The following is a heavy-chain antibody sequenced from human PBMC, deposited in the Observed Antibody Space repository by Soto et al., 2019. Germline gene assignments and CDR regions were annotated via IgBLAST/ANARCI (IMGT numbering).Heavy chain of an antibody. CDR1: GYTFSNYG. D-gene: IGHD3-10*01. CDR3: ARGVGSGTYYNQYNWFDP. J-gene: IGHJ5*02. Sequence: ASVKVSCKASGYTFSNYGITWVRQAPGQGLEWMGWINTYNGNTNHAQKLQGRVTMTTDTSTSTAYMELRSLRSDDTAVYYCARGVGSGTYYNQYNWFDPWGQGTLVTVSS. CDR2: INTYNGNT. V-gene: IGHV1-18*04.